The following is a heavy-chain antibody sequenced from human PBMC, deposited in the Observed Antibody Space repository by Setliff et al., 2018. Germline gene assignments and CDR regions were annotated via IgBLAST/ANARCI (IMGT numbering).Heavy chain of an antibody. D-gene: IGHD3-16*01. CDR3: AIGPLICGGVLLQD. CDR2: FHTSGST. Sequence: PSETLSLTCTVSGGSISDNYWSWIRQPAGKGLEWIGRFHTSGSTNYNPSLKSRFTILVDTPNNQFSLKLASVTAADTAVYYCAIGPLICGGVLLQDWGLGTLVTVSS. V-gene: IGHV4-4*07. CDR1: GGSISDNY. J-gene: IGHJ4*02.